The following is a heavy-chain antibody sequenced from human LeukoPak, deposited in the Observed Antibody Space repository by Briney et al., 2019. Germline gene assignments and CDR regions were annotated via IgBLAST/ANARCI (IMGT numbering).Heavy chain of an antibody. J-gene: IGHJ4*02. D-gene: IGHD1-26*01. V-gene: IGHV3-72*01. CDR3: ARRSNSYYTFDY. Sequence: PGGSLRLSCAASGFTFSDHYMDWVRQAPGKGLEWLARSRDKAKSYSTEHAASVKGRFTISRDNSKNSLYLQMNSLKTEDTVVYYCARRSNSYYTFDYWGRGTLVAVSS. CDR2: SRDKAKSYST. CDR1: GFTFSDHY.